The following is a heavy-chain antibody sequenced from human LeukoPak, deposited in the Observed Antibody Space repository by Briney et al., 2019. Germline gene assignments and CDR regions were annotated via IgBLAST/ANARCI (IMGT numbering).Heavy chain of an antibody. Sequence: RGRSLRLSCAASGSTSSSYSTNWVSQAPGKGLEWVSSISSSSSYIYYADSVKGRFSISRDNAKSSLYLQMNSLRAEDTAVYYCARGTPDYWGQGTLVTVSS. CDR3: ARGTPDY. CDR1: GSTSSSYS. J-gene: IGHJ4*02. V-gene: IGHV3-21*01. CDR2: ISSSSSYI.